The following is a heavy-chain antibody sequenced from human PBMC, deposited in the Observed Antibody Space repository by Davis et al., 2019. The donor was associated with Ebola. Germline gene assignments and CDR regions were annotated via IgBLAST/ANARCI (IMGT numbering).Heavy chain of an antibody. V-gene: IGHV1-8*01. J-gene: IGHJ4*02. CDR1: GGRGSRYD. D-gene: IGHD6-13*01. CDR2: MNPNSGNT. Sequence: ASVKVSCKVSGGRGSRYDINWVRQATGQGLEWMGWMNPNSGNTGYAQKFQGRVTMTRNTSISTAYMELSSLRSEDTAVYYCARGIYSSSWYGAYWGQGTLVTVSS. CDR3: ARGIYSSSWYGAY.